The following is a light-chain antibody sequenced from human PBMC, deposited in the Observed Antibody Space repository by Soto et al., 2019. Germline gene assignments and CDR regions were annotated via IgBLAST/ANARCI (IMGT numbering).Light chain of an antibody. J-gene: IGKJ4*01. Sequence: EIVMTQSPATLSVSPGERATLSCRASQGIGSTLAWYQQKPGQTPRLLIYGASTRATGVPARFSGSGSGTEFTLTINSLQSEDFAVYYCQQYAESPLTFGGGTKVEIK. CDR1: QGIGST. CDR3: QQYAESPLT. V-gene: IGKV3-15*01. CDR2: GAS.